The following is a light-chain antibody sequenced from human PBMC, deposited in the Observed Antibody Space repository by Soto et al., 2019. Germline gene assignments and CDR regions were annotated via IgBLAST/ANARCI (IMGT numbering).Light chain of an antibody. J-gene: IGKJ5*01. CDR2: GAS. V-gene: IGKV3-20*01. CDR3: QQYGGSPLIT. Sequence: EIVLTQSPGTLSLSPGERATLSCRASQSIGSYLAWYQHKPGQAPRLLIYGASSGATGIPDRFSGSGSGTDFTLTISRLEPEDFAVYYCQQYGGSPLITFGQGTRLEIK. CDR1: QSIGSY.